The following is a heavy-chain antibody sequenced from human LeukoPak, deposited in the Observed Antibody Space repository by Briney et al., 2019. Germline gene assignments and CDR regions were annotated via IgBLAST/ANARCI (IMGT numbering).Heavy chain of an antibody. J-gene: IGHJ6*02. CDR1: GFTVSSNY. CDR2: IYSGGST. D-gene: IGHD5-18*01. CDR3: ARGRVDTAMDYYYYYGMDV. Sequence: PGGSLRLSCAASGFTVSSNYMSWVRQAPGKGLEWVSVIYSGGSTYYADSVKGRFTISRDNSKNTLYLQMNSLRAEDTAVYYCARGRVDTAMDYYYYYGMDVWGQGTTVTVSS. V-gene: IGHV3-53*01.